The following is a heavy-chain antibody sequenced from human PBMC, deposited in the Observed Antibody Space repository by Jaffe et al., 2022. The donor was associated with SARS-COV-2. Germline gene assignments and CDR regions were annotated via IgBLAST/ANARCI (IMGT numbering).Heavy chain of an antibody. V-gene: IGHV3-49*03. CDR1: GFTFGDYA. Sequence: EVQLVESGGGLVQPGRSLRLSCTASGFTFGDYAMSWFRQAPGKGLEWVGFIRSKAYGGTTEYAASVKGRFTISRDDSKSIAYLQMNSLKTEDTAVYYCTRENPSYDYVWGSYRYEGGTVDYWGQGTLVTVSS. CDR2: IRSKAYGGTT. CDR3: TRENPSYDYVWGSYRYEGGTVDY. D-gene: IGHD3-16*02. J-gene: IGHJ4*02.